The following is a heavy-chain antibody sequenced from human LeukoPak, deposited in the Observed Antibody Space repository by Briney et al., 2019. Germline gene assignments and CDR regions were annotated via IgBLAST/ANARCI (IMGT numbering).Heavy chain of an antibody. CDR2: ISYDGSNK. D-gene: IGHD6-19*01. CDR1: GFTFSSYW. V-gene: IGHV3-30*18. Sequence: GGSLRLSCAASGFTFSSYWMSWVRQAPGKGLEWVAVISYDGSNKYYADSVKGRFTISRDNSKNTLYLQMNSLRAEDTAVYYCAKEKVSGWYYFDYWGQGTLVTVSS. CDR3: AKEKVSGWYYFDY. J-gene: IGHJ4*02.